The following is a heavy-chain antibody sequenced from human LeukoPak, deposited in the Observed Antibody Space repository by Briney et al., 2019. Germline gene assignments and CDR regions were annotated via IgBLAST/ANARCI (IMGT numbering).Heavy chain of an antibody. CDR3: ARRLSYSSSWYYYYYMDV. J-gene: IGHJ6*03. V-gene: IGHV1-2*02. D-gene: IGHD6-13*01. CDR2: INPNSGGT. Sequence: GASVKVSCKASGYTFTGYYMHWVRQAPGQGLEWMGWINPNSGGTNYAQKFQGRVTMTRDTSISTAYMELSRLRSDDTAVYYCARRLSYSSSWYYYYYMDVWGKGTTVTVSS. CDR1: GYTFTGYY.